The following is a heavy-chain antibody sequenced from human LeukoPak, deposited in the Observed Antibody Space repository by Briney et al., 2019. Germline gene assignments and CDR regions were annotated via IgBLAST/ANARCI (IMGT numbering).Heavy chain of an antibody. CDR1: GRSISSYY. Sequence: SETLSLTCTVSGRSISSYYWSWIRQPPGKGLEWIGYIYYSGSTNYNPSLTSRVTISVDTSKNQFSLKLSSVTAADTAVYYCATSTHSFDYWGQGTLVTVSS. CDR2: IYYSGST. J-gene: IGHJ4*02. D-gene: IGHD5/OR15-5a*01. V-gene: IGHV4-59*01. CDR3: ATSTHSFDY.